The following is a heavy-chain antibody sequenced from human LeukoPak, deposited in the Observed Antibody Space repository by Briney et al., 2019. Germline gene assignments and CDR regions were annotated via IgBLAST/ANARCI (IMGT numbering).Heavy chain of an antibody. D-gene: IGHD2/OR15-2a*01. J-gene: IGHJ4*02. CDR3: ARHVSTIGESFFDY. CDR1: GGSISSSSYY. V-gene: IGHV4-39*01. CDR2: IYYSGST. Sequence: PSETLSLTCTVSGGSISSSSYYWGWIRQPPGKGLEWIGSIYYSGSTYYNPFLKSRVTISVDTSKNQFSLKLSSVTAADTAVYYCARHVSTIGESFFDYWGQGTLVTVSS.